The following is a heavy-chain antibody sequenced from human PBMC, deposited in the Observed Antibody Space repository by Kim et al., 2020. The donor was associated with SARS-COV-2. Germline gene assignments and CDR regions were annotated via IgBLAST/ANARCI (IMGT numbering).Heavy chain of an antibody. J-gene: IGHJ4*02. CDR1: GFTFSSHN. CDR3: ASDGRPPGTHFDS. D-gene: IGHD1-1*01. V-gene: IGHV3-48*02. CDR2: ISGSGSTM. Sequence: GGSLRLSCAASGFTFSSHNMNWVRQAPGKGLEWVSFISGSGSTMYYADSVKGRFTISRDNAMNSLYLQMNSLRDEDTAVYYCASDGRPPGTHFDSWGQGTVVTVSS.